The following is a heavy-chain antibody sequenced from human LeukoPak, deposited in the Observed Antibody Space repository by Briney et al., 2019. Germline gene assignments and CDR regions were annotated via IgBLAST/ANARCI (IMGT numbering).Heavy chain of an antibody. V-gene: IGHV4-39*07. Sequence: SSETLSLTCTVSGGSISSSSYYWGWIPQPPGKGLEWIGRIYYSGSPYYNPSLKSRVTISVDTSKNQFSLKLSSVTAADTAVYYCARDQPILTYYDYVWGSYRYIGGYYFDYWGQGTLVTVSS. J-gene: IGHJ4*02. CDR1: GGSISSSSYY. CDR3: ARDQPILTYYDYVWGSYRYIGGYYFDY. D-gene: IGHD3-16*02. CDR2: IYYSGSP.